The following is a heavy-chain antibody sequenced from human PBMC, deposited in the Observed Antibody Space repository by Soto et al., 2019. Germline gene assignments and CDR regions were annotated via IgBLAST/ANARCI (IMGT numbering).Heavy chain of an antibody. CDR2: IYYTGST. D-gene: IGHD4-17*01. CDR1: GSSISPFY. Sequence: SETLSLTCTVSGSSISPFYWSWIRQPPGKGLEWIGNIYYTGSTKYNPSLKSRVTLSLGTSRNQLSLKLTSVTAADTAVYYCTGVGGYYGDYPNFDYWGPGTLVTVPQ. CDR3: TGVGGYYGDYPNFDY. J-gene: IGHJ4*02. V-gene: IGHV4-59*01.